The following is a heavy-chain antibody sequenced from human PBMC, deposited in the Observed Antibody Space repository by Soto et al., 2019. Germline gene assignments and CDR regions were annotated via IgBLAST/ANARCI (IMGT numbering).Heavy chain of an antibody. D-gene: IGHD6-19*01. Sequence: SETLSLTCSVSGGSINSSSYFWGWVRQPPGKGLEWIGSIYYSGSTYYNPSLRSRVTISVDTSKSQFSLKLSSVTAADTAVFYCARHYSSGSRNWFDPWGQGTPVTVSS. V-gene: IGHV4-39*01. CDR1: GGSINSSSYF. CDR3: ARHYSSGSRNWFDP. J-gene: IGHJ5*02. CDR2: IYYSGST.